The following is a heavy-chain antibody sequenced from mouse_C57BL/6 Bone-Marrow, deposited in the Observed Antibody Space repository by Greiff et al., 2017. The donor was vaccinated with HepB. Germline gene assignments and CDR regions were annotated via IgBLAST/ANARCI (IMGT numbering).Heavy chain of an antibody. CDR2: INPNNGGT. CDR3: ARSYGSSLCYFDY. Sequence: VQLQQSGPELVKPGASVKISCKASGYTFTDYYMNWVKQSHGKSLEWIGDINPNNGGTSYNQKFKGKATLTVDKSSSTAYMELRSLTSEDSAVYYCARSYGSSLCYFDYWGQGTTLTVSS. J-gene: IGHJ2*01. V-gene: IGHV1-26*01. D-gene: IGHD1-1*01. CDR1: GYTFTDYY.